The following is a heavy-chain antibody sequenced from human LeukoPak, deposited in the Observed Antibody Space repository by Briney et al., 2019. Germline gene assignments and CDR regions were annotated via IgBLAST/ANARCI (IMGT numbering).Heavy chain of an antibody. D-gene: IGHD1-26*01. CDR3: ARAILVGATTRYFDY. J-gene: IGHJ4*02. Sequence: SETLSLTCTVSGGSISSGGYYWSWIRQHPGKGLEWIGYIYHSGSTNYNPSLKSRVTISVDTSKSQFSLKLGSVTAADTAVYYCARAILVGATTRYFDYWGQGTLVTVSS. CDR1: GGSISSGGYY. V-gene: IGHV4-61*08. CDR2: IYHSGST.